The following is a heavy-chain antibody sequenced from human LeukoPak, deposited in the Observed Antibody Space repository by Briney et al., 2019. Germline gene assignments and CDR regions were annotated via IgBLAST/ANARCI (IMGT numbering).Heavy chain of an antibody. V-gene: IGHV4-4*07. D-gene: IGHD6-19*01. Sequence: SETLSLTCTVSGGSISSYYWSWIRQPPGKGLEWIGRIYTSGSTNYNPSLKSRVTMSVDTSKNQFSLKLSSVTAADTAVYYCASEEPTYSSGWTREEAFDIWGQGTMVTVSS. CDR3: ASEEPTYSSGWTREEAFDI. CDR2: IYTSGST. J-gene: IGHJ3*02. CDR1: GGSISSYY.